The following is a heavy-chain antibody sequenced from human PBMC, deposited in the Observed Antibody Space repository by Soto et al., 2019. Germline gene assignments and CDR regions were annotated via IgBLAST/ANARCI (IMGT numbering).Heavy chain of an antibody. D-gene: IGHD2-15*01. Sequence: GGSLRLSCAASGFTFSSYSMNWVRQAPGKGLEWVSSISSSSSYIYYADSVKGRFTISRDNAKNSLYLQMNSLRAEDTAVYYCARDRRDCSGGSCYDWFDPWGQGTLVTVSS. CDR2: ISSSSSYI. CDR3: ARDRRDCSGGSCYDWFDP. CDR1: GFTFSSYS. V-gene: IGHV3-21*01. J-gene: IGHJ5*02.